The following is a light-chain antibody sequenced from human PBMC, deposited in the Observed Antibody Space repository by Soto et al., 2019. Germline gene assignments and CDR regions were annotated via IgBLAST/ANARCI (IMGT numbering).Light chain of an antibody. CDR3: QQYKSYWT. Sequence: DIQITKSPSTLSASLGARVTITCRASQNINSWLAWYQQKPGKAPNLLIYKASSLENGVPSRFSGSGSGTEFTLTISSLQPDDFATYYCQQYKSYWTFGQGTKVDIK. V-gene: IGKV1-5*03. J-gene: IGKJ1*01. CDR2: KAS. CDR1: QNINSW.